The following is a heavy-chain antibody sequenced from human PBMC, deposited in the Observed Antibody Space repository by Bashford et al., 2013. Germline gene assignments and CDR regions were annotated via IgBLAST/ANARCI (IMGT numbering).Heavy chain of an antibody. V-gene: IGHV1-69*13. CDR3: ARRNQPITPDYGDYYYYYGMDV. CDR1: GGTFSSYA. D-gene: IGHD4-17*01. J-gene: IGHJ6*02. CDR2: IIPIFGTA. Sequence: SVKVSCKASGGTFSSYAISWVRQAPGQGLEWMGGIIPIFGTANYAQKFQGRVTITADESTSTAYMELSSLRSEDTAVYYCARRNQPITPDYGDYYYYYGMDVWGQGTTVTVSS.